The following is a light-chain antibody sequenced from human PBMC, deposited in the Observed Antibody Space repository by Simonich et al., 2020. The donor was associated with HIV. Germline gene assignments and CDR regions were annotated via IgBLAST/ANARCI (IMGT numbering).Light chain of an antibody. V-gene: IGKV4-1*01. Sequence: DIVMTQSQDSLAVSLGERATINCKSSQSVLYSSNNKNYLAWYQQKPGQPPKLRIYWASTRESGVPDRFSGSESGTDFTLTISSLQAEDVAVYYCQQYYETPYTFGQGTKLEIK. CDR3: QQYYETPYT. CDR2: WAS. J-gene: IGKJ2*01. CDR1: QSVLYSSNNKNY.